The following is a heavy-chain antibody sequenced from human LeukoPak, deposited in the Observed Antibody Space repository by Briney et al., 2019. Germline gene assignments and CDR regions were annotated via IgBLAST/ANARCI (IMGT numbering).Heavy chain of an antibody. D-gene: IGHD1-7*01. CDR3: ARRGNYDISTFDY. CDR1: GYSISSGYY. CDR2: IYHRGST. V-gene: IGHV4-38-2*02. Sequence: SETLSLTCTVSGYSISSGYYWDWIRQPPGKGLEWIGNIYHRGSTYYNPSLKSRVTISVDTSMNQFSLKLNSVTAADTAVYYCARRGNYDISTFDYWGQGTLVTVSS. J-gene: IGHJ4*02.